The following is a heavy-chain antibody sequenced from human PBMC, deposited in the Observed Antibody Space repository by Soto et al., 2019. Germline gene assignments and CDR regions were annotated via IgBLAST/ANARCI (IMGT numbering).Heavy chain of an antibody. D-gene: IGHD3-10*01. V-gene: IGHV3-7*04. CDR1: GFIFSSYW. CDR2: MNEYGSER. CDR3: ARATGADEEDY. Sequence: EVQLVESGGGLVQPGGSLRLSCSASGFIFSSYWMSWLRQAPGKGLEWVASMNEYGSERYYVDSVKGRFTISRDNAKNALYLQMNSRRAEDTAVYYGARATGADEEDYWGQGTLVTVSS. J-gene: IGHJ4*02.